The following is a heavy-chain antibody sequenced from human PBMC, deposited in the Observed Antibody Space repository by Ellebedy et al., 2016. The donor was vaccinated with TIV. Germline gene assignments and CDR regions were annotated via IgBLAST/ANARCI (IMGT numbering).Heavy chain of an antibody. CDR3: ARGGPGGDNWFFGL. J-gene: IGHJ2*01. V-gene: IGHV3-13*01. CDR2: SGAAGDT. D-gene: IGHD3-10*01. Sequence: GESLKISCAASGFSITGSDLHWVRRRRGKGLEWVAASGAAGDTYYPDSVRGRFTISRESAKNSFYLQMNSLTAGDTAVYYCARGGPGGDNWFFGLWGRGTQVTVSS. CDR1: GFSITGSD.